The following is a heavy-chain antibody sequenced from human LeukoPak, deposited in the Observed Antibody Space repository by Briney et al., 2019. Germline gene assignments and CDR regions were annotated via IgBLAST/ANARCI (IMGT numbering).Heavy chain of an antibody. J-gene: IGHJ6*02. Sequence: ASVRVSCKASGYTFTGYYMHWVRQAPGQGLEWMGWINPYSGDTNYAQKFQGRVTMTMDTSISTAYMELSRLRSDDTAVYYCARARLRYFDWSSKGVYCMDVWGQGTTVTVSS. CDR2: INPYSGDT. CDR3: ARARLRYFDWSSKGVYCMDV. V-gene: IGHV1-2*02. CDR1: GYTFTGYY. D-gene: IGHD3-9*01.